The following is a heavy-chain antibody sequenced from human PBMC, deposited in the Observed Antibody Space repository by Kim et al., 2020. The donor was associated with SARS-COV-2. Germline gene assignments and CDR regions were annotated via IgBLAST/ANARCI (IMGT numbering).Heavy chain of an antibody. CDR1: GFTFSSYS. CDR2: ISSSSSYI. CDR3: ARCVLGRGSHDPNYGMDV. J-gene: IGHJ6*02. D-gene: IGHD1-26*01. V-gene: IGHV3-21*01. Sequence: GGSLRLSCAASGFTFSSYSMNWVRQAPGKGLEWVSSISSSSSYIYYADSVKGRFTISRDNAKNSLYLQMNSLRAEDTAVYYCARCVLGRGSHDPNYGMDVWGQGTTVTVSS.